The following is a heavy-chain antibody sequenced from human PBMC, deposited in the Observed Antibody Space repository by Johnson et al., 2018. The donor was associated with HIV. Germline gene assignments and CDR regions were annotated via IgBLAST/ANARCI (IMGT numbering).Heavy chain of an antibody. V-gene: IGHV3-20*04. CDR1: GFIFDEYG. Sequence: VKLVESGGGVVRPGGSLRLSCATSGFIFDEYGMSWVRQVPGKGLEWVAGINWNGGSTGYAHSVKGRFTISRDNAKNSLYLQMNSLRAEDTALYYCARDRTGGSYPRAFDIWGQGTMVTVSS. CDR2: INWNGGST. J-gene: IGHJ3*02. D-gene: IGHD1-26*01. CDR3: ARDRTGGSYPRAFDI.